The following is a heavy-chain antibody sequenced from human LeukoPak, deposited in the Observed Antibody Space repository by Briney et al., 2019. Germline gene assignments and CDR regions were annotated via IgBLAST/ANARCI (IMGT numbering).Heavy chain of an antibody. CDR3: EALGIAAAGEVDY. D-gene: IGHD6-13*01. CDR1: GGTFSSYA. V-gene: IGHV1-69*13. Sequence: SVKVSCKASGGTFSSYAISWVRQAPGQGLEWMGGIIPIFGTANYAQKFQGRVTITADESTSTAYMELSSLRSEDTAVYYCEALGIAAAGEVDYWGQGTLVTVSS. CDR2: IIPIFGTA. J-gene: IGHJ4*02.